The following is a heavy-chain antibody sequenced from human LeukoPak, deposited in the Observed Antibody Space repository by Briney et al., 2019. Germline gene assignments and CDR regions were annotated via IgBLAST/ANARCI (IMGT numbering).Heavy chain of an antibody. Sequence: WASVKVSCKASGGTFSSYAISWVRQAPGQGLEWMGIINPSGGSTSYAQKFQGRVTITRDTSTSTVYMELSSLRSEDTAVYYCARDLVGATKGDYWGQGTLVTVSS. V-gene: IGHV1-46*01. J-gene: IGHJ4*02. CDR3: ARDLVGATKGDY. CDR1: GGTFSSYA. CDR2: INPSGGST. D-gene: IGHD1-26*01.